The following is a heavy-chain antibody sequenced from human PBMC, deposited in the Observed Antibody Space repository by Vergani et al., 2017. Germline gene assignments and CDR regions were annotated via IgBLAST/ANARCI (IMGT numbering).Heavy chain of an antibody. V-gene: IGHV1-69*01. CDR2: IIPIFGTA. CDR3: AKDRAGQQLSFHY. CDR1: GGTFSSYA. D-gene: IGHD6-13*01. J-gene: IGHJ4*02. Sequence: QVQLVQSGAEVKKPGSSVKVSCKASGGTFSSYAISWVRQAPGQGLEWMGGIIPIFGTANYAQKFQGRVTITADESTSTAYMELSSLRAEDTALYYCAKDRAGQQLSFHYWGQGTLVTVSS.